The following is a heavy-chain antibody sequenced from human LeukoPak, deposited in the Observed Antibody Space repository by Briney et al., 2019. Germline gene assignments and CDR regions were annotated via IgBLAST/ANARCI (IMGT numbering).Heavy chain of an antibody. V-gene: IGHV4-39*01. D-gene: IGHD3-10*01. CDR1: GGSISSSSYY. CDR2: INYSGST. CDR3: ARQAIGFGEFHFDY. J-gene: IGHJ4*02. Sequence: SETLSLTCTVSGGSISSSSYYWGCIRQPPGKGLEWIGSINYSGSTHYNPSLKSRVTISVDTSKNQFSLKLTSVTAADAAVYYCARQAIGFGEFHFDYWGQGTLVTVSS.